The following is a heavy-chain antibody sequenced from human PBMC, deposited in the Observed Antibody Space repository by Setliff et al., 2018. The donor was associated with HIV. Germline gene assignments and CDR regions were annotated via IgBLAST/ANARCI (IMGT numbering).Heavy chain of an antibody. CDR2: INHSGRT. CDR1: GGSFSDNY. V-gene: IGHV4-34*01. J-gene: IGHJ4*02. D-gene: IGHD4-17*01. Sequence: SETLSLTCAVYGGSFSDNYWSWIRQSPGKGLEWIGEINHSGRTKYSPSLRSRVSISVDTSKNQFSLKLSSVTAADTAVYYCARGPYDYFDYWGQGTLVTVSS. CDR3: ARGPYDYFDY.